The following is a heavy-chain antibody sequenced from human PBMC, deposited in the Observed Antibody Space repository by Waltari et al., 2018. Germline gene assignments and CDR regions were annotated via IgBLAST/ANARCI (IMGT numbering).Heavy chain of an antibody. Sequence: EVQLVESGGGLVQPGGSLRLSCAASGFTFSSYWMHWVRQAPGKGLVWVSRINSDGSSTSYADSVKGRFTISRDNAKNTLYLQMNSLRAEDTAVYYCASAVAGPGGYYFDYWGQGTLVTVSS. J-gene: IGHJ4*02. V-gene: IGHV3-74*01. CDR2: INSDGSST. D-gene: IGHD6-19*01. CDR1: GFTFSSYW. CDR3: ASAVAGPGGYYFDY.